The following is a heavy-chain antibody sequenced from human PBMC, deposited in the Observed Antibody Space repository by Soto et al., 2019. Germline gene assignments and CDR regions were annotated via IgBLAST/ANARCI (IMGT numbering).Heavy chain of an antibody. V-gene: IGHV4-31*03. CDR3: ALRLGDPGRLYFDY. Sequence: SDTLSLTCTVSGGSISSNGYYCSWIRQHPGKGLEWIGYIYYSGSTYYNPSLKSRVSISVDTSKNQFSLKLSSVTAADTAVYYCALRLGDPGRLYFDYWGQG. CDR1: GGSISSNGYY. CDR2: IYYSGST. D-gene: IGHD3-16*01. J-gene: IGHJ4*02.